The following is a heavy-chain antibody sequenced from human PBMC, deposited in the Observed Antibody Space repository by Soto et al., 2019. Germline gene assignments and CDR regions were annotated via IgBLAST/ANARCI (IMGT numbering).Heavy chain of an antibody. CDR2: ISSSSSYI. D-gene: IGHD2-15*01. J-gene: IGHJ4*02. CDR1: GFTFSSYS. Sequence: GGFLRLSCAASGFTFSSYSMNWVRQAPGKGLEWVSSISSSSSYIYYADSVKGRFTISRDNAKNSLYLQMNSLRAEDTAVYYCARVSVEDIVVVVAGTDLDYWGQGTLVTVSS. V-gene: IGHV3-21*01. CDR3: ARVSVEDIVVVVAGTDLDY.